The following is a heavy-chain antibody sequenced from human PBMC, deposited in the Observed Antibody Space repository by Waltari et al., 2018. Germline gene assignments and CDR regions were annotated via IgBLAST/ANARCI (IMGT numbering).Heavy chain of an antibody. V-gene: IGHV4-59*01. CDR1: GGSISSYY. Sequence: QVQLQESGPGLVKPSETLSLTCTVSGGSISSYYWSWIRQPPGKGLEWIGYIYYSGGTNDTPSLKSRVTISVDTSKNQFSLKLSSVTAADTAVYYCARSPDYYDSSGYPAMYMDVWGKGTTVTVSS. CDR3: ARSPDYYDSSGYPAMYMDV. CDR2: IYYSGGT. D-gene: IGHD3-22*01. J-gene: IGHJ6*03.